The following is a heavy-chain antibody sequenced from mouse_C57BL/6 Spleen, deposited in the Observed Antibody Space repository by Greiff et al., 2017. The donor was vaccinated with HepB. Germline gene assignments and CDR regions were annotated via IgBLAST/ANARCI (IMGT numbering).Heavy chain of an antibody. D-gene: IGHD2-3*01. CDR1: GFTFSSYA. V-gene: IGHV5-9-1*02. J-gene: IGHJ4*01. CDR2: ISSGGDYI. Sequence: EVKLMESGEGLVKPGGSLKLSCAASGFTFSSYAMSWVRQTPEKRLEWVAYISSGGDYIYYADTVKGRFTISRDNARNTLYLQMSSLKSEDTAMYYCTRDGGNYAMDYWGQGTSVTVSS. CDR3: TRDGGNYAMDY.